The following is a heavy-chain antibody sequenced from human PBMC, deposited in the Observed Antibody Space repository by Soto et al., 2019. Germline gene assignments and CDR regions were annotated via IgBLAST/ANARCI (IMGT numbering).Heavy chain of an antibody. CDR3: VRDSGAKLSSS. D-gene: IGHD6-13*01. CDR1: GGTFSSYR. V-gene: IGHV1-69*13. J-gene: IGHJ4*02. Sequence: SVKVSCKASGGTFSSYRINWVRQAPGQGLEWMGGIVPIYRTADSAQEFQGRVTITADESARTAYVELRSLKSRDTAVYYCVRDSGAKLSSSWGQGTLVTVS. CDR2: IVPIYRTA.